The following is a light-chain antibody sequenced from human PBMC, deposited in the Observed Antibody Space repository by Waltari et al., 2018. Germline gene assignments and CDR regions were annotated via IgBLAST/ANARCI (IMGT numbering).Light chain of an antibody. Sequence: DVVMTQSPDSLAVSLGERATLNCKSSQNLLWSYNFQKYLSWYQQKPGQPPKLLSYWASTRESGVPDRFSGSGSGTDFTLTISGLQAEDVAVYYCQQYYSTPPTFGQGTKVKI. CDR1: QNLLWSYNFQKY. V-gene: IGKV4-1*01. CDR2: WAS. CDR3: QQYYSTPPT. J-gene: IGKJ2*01.